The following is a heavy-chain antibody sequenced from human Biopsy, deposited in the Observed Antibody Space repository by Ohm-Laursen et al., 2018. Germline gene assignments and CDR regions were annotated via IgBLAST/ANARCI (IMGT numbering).Heavy chain of an antibody. CDR3: ARAFRGQYFYYYYGMDV. D-gene: IGHD3-9*01. J-gene: IGHJ6*02. CDR1: GFTFDDYG. CDR2: ISWDGRTR. V-gene: IGHV3-43D*04. Sequence: SLRLSCAASGFTFDDYGMHWVRQAPGKGLEWVSLISWDGRTRYYADSVKGRFTISRDNSKNSLYLQMNSLRLEDTALYFCARAFRGQYFYYYYGMDVWDQGTTVTVSS.